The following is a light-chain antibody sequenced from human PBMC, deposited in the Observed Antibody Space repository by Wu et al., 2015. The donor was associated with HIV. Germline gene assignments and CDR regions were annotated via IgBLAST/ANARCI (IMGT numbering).Light chain of an antibody. Sequence: EIVMTQSPATLSVSPGERATFSCRASQSVSSNLVWYHQKPGQAPRLLIYGASTRATGIPARFSGSGSGTEFTLTISSLQSEDFAVYYCQQYDNWPQTFGQGTKVEIK. CDR3: QQYDNWPQT. CDR1: QSVSSN. J-gene: IGKJ1*01. V-gene: IGKV3-15*01. CDR2: GAS.